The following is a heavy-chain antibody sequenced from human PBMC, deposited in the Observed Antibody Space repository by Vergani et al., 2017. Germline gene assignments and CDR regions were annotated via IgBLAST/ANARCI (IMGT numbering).Heavy chain of an antibody. CDR3: AGSGYDLSYWFDP. Sequence: VQLVESGGGVVQPGRSLRLSCAASGFTFSSYWMHWVRQAPGKGLVWVSRINSDGSSTSYADSVKGRFTISRDNAKNTLYLQMNSLRAEDTAVYYCAGSGYDLSYWFDPWGQGTLVTVSS. V-gene: IGHV3-74*02. D-gene: IGHD5-12*01. J-gene: IGHJ5*02. CDR2: INSDGSST. CDR1: GFTFSSYW.